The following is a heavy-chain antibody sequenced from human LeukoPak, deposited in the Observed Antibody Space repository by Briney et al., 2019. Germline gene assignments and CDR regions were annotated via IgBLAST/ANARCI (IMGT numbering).Heavy chain of an antibody. Sequence: GGSLRLSCAASGFTFSSYGMHWVRQAPGKGLEWVAVIWYDGSNKYYADSVKGRFTISRDNSKNTLNLQMNSLRAEDTAVYYCARAREWVYDAFDIWGQGTMVTVSS. CDR3: ARAREWVYDAFDI. J-gene: IGHJ3*02. V-gene: IGHV3-33*01. CDR2: IWYDGSNK. CDR1: GFTFSSYG. D-gene: IGHD3-3*01.